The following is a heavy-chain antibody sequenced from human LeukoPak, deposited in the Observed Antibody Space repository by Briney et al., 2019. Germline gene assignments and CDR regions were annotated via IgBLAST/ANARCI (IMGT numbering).Heavy chain of an antibody. Sequence: ASVKISCKASGYTFKNYDINWVRQATGQGLEWMGWMNPNSGNTGFAQKFQDRVSMTRDTSINTAYMELTSLRSGDTAVYYCARATPGGLHGYSFDYWGQGTVVTVYS. CDR3: ARATPGGLHGYSFDY. D-gene: IGHD5-24*01. CDR1: GYTFKNYD. CDR2: MNPNSGNT. J-gene: IGHJ4*02. V-gene: IGHV1-8*02.